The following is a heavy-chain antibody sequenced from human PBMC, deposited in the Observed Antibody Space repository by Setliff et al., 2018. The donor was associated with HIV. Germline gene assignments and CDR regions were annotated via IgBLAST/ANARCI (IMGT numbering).Heavy chain of an antibody. D-gene: IGHD3-10*01. CDR3: ASGTYYKVDK. CDR1: GDSISSGGFY. V-gene: IGHV4-31*02. CDR2: IHYSGRT. J-gene: IGHJ4*02. Sequence: SETLSLTCTVSGDSISSGGFYCNWFRQYPEKGLEWIGWIHYSGRTNFNPSLRSRATISFDTSKNQFSLNLTSVTAADTAVYYCASGTYYKVDKWGQGTLVTVSS.